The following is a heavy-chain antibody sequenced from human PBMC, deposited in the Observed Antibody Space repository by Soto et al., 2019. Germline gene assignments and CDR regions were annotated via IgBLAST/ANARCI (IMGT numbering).Heavy chain of an antibody. CDR3: ARRSRYFDWLLLDY. Sequence: ASVKVSCKASGGTFSSYTISWVRQAPGQGLEWMGRIIPILGIANYAQKFQGRVTITADTSTSTAYMELSSLRSEDTAVYYCARRSRYFDWLLLDYWGQGTRVTVSS. V-gene: IGHV1-69*02. CDR1: GGTFSSYT. J-gene: IGHJ4*02. CDR2: IIPILGIA. D-gene: IGHD3-9*01.